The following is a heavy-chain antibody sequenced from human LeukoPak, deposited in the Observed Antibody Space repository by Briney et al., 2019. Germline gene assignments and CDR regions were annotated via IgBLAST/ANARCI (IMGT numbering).Heavy chain of an antibody. CDR2: IIPIFGTT. CDR3: ARGDSGYDYGFDN. D-gene: IGHD5-12*01. CDR1: GGTFSSHA. J-gene: IGHJ4*02. V-gene: IGHV1-69*05. Sequence: KVSCKASGGTFSSHAISWVRQAPGQGLEWVGGIIPIFGTTNYAQKFQGRVTITTDESTSTGYMELRSLRSDDTAVYYCARGDSGYDYGFDNWGQGTLVTVSS.